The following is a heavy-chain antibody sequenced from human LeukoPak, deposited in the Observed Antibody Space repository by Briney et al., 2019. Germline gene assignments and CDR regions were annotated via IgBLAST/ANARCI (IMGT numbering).Heavy chain of an antibody. D-gene: IGHD4-23*01. J-gene: IGHJ4*02. CDR2: ISGSGGGT. Sequence: PGGSLRLSCAASGFAFSSYSMSWVRQAPGKGLEWVSAISGSGGGTYYADSVKGRFTISRDNSNNTLYLQVNSLRAEDTALYYCAKGSLLSDDYGGRRGQGTLVTVSS. V-gene: IGHV3-23*01. CDR1: GFAFSSYS. CDR3: AKGSLLSDDYGGR.